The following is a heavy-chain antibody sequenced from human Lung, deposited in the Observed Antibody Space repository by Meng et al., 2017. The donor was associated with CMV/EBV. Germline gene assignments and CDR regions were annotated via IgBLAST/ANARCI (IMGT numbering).Heavy chain of an antibody. D-gene: IGHD4-17*01. Sequence: GEXXTISCAASGFTFSRYWMHWARQAPGKGLVWVSRINNDESRKTYADSVKGRFTISRDSAKNTLYLQMNSLRAEDTAVYYCARERFDYGDYGLDYWGQGTLVTVSS. V-gene: IGHV3-74*01. CDR2: INNDESRK. CDR1: GFTFSRYW. CDR3: ARERFDYGDYGLDY. J-gene: IGHJ4*02.